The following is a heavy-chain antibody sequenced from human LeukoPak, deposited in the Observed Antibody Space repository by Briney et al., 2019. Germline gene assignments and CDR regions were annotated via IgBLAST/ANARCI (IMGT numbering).Heavy chain of an antibody. Sequence: ASVKVSCKASGGTFRSNAIGWVRQAPGQGLEWMGGITPIFGTANYAQKFQGRVTITAVESMSTAYMKLSSLRSEDTAVYYCARGWLAETTVVTPYNYWGQGTLVTVSS. J-gene: IGHJ4*02. V-gene: IGHV1-69*13. CDR2: ITPIFGTA. CDR3: ARGWLAETTVVTPYNY. CDR1: GGTFRSNA. D-gene: IGHD4-23*01.